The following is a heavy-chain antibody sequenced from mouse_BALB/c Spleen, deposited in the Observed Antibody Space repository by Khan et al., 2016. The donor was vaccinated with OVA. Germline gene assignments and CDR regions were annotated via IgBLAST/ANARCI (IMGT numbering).Heavy chain of an antibody. V-gene: IGHV7-3*02. CDR1: GFTFTDYY. CDR2: IRNKAKGYTT. D-gene: IGHD1-1*01. J-gene: IGHJ1*01. CDR3: ARETVVDVYWYFDV. Sequence: EVQLVESGGGLVQPGGSLRLSCATSGFTFTDYYMSWVRQPPGKSLEWLGFIRNKAKGYTTEYSSPVKGPFTISRANSQNIVYLQMHTLRAEDAAIYYCARETVVDVYWYFDVWGAGTTVTVSS.